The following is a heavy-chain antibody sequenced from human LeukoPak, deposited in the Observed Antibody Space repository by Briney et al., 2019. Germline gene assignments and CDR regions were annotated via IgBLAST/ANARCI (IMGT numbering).Heavy chain of an antibody. D-gene: IGHD3-16*01. CDR1: GLSFTSFA. CDR2: LRGDGET. J-gene: IGHJ4*02. V-gene: IGHV3-23*01. Sequence: PGGSLRLSCAASGLSFTSFAMSWVRQAPARGPEWVSSLRGDGETFYADSVRGRFTLSRDDSRNTVYLRLNNLRVEDTAIYYCARASWVSSADAVRWGQGTQVTVSS. CDR3: ARASWVSSADAVR.